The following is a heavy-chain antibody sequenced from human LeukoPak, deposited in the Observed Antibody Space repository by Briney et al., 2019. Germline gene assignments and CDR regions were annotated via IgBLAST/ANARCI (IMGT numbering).Heavy chain of an antibody. CDR3: AVGRDIRVAGPGGYFGY. J-gene: IGHJ4*02. Sequence: GGSLRLSCAAPGFMFSDYHMNWIRQAPGKGLEWISYISPGGQTTYFADSVKGRVTLSRDNAKKSLSLQMNSLTADDTAVYFCAVGRDIRVAGPGGYFGYWGQGTLVAVSS. V-gene: IGHV3-11*01. CDR1: GFMFSDYH. CDR2: ISPGGQTT. D-gene: IGHD6-19*01.